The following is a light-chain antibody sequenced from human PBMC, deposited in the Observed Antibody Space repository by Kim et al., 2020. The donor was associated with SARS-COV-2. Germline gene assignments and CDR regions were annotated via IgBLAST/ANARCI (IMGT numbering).Light chain of an antibody. Sequence: LGQTVRITCQGDSLRSYYASWYQQKQGQAPVLVIYGKNNRPSGIPGRFSGSSSGNTASLTITGAQAEDEADYYCNSRDSSGNHLWVFGGGTQLTVL. J-gene: IGLJ3*02. V-gene: IGLV3-19*01. CDR2: GKN. CDR1: SLRSYY. CDR3: NSRDSSGNHLWV.